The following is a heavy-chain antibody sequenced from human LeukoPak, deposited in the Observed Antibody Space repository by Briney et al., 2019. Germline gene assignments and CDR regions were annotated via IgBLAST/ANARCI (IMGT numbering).Heavy chain of an antibody. Sequence: GASVKVSCKASGYTFTGYYMHWVRQAPGQGLEWMGWMNPNSGNTGYAQKFQGRVTMTRNTSISTAYMELSSLRSEDTAVYYCARGLGRWLLYRGAFDIWGQGTMVTVSS. CDR3: ARGLGRWLLYRGAFDI. CDR2: MNPNSGNT. J-gene: IGHJ3*02. V-gene: IGHV1-8*02. CDR1: GYTFTGYY. D-gene: IGHD2-2*02.